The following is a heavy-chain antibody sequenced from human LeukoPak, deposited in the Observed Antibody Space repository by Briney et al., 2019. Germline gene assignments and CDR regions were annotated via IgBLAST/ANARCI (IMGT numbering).Heavy chain of an antibody. D-gene: IGHD2-15*01. CDR3: AKQTVVAAKNYFDY. CDR1: GFIFSGYA. CDR2: FSGTSTNT. J-gene: IGHJ4*02. V-gene: IGHV3-23*01. Sequence: PGGSLRLSCAASGFIFSGYAMSWVRQAPGTGLEWVSTFSGTSTNTYYADSVKGRFTISRDNSKSTLYLQMNSLRAEDTAIYYCAKQTVVAAKNYFDYWGQGTLVTVSS.